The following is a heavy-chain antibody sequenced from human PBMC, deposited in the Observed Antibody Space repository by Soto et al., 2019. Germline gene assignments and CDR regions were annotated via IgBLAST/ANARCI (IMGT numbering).Heavy chain of an antibody. CDR3: ARGPGAFDS. CDR1: GYNFTSYH. Sequence: QVQLVQSGAEVKKPGASVKVSCRASGYNFTSYHINWVRQATGQGLEWMGWMHPNSGDTGYAQKFQGRVTMTRNTSISTAYMELSSLRFEDTAVYYGARGPGAFDSWGQGTMVTVSS. V-gene: IGHV1-8*01. J-gene: IGHJ3*02. CDR2: MHPNSGDT.